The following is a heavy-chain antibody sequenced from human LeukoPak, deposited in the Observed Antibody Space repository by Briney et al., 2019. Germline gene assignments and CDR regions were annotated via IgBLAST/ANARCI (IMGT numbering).Heavy chain of an antibody. CDR1: GYTFTSYY. J-gene: IGHJ4*02. CDR3: ARECSGSYYERWGLYYFDY. V-gene: IGHV1-46*01. CDR2: INPSGGST. D-gene: IGHD1-26*01. Sequence: ASVKVSCKASGYTFTSYYMHWVRQAPGQGLEWMGIINPSGGSTSYAQKFQGRVTMTRDTSTSTVYMELSSLRSEDTAVYYCARECSGSYYERWGLYYFDYWGQGTLVTVSS.